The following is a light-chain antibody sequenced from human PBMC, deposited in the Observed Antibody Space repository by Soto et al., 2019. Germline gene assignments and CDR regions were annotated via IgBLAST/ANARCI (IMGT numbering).Light chain of an antibody. Sequence: ERVMTQSPVTLSVSPGQRATLSCRASQSVTSNYLAWYQQKPGQAPRLLIYGVSSRATGIPDRFSGSGSGTDFTLTISRLEPEDFAVYYCQQYGISPRTFGQGTKVDIK. CDR3: QQYGISPRT. CDR1: QSVTSNY. V-gene: IGKV3-20*01. CDR2: GVS. J-gene: IGKJ1*01.